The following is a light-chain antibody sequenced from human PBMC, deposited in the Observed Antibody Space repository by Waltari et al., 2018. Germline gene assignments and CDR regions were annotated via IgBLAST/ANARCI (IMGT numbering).Light chain of an antibody. CDR2: GAS. V-gene: IGKV3-15*01. J-gene: IGKJ1*01. Sequence: EIVVTQSPATLSLSPGERATLSCRASENVGTNIAWYQQKPGPPPRLLISGASTRATDIPPRFSGSGSGTEFTLSISSLQSEDFAVYYCHQYKNWPPWTFGQGTKVEIK. CDR1: ENVGTN. CDR3: HQYKNWPPWT.